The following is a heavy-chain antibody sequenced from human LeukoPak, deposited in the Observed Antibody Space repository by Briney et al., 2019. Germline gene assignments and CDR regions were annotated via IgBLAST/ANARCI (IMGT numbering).Heavy chain of an antibody. Sequence: SETLSLTCTVSGGSISSYYWSWIRQPPGKGLEWIGYIYYSGSTNYNPSLKSRVTISVDTSKNQFSLKLSPVTAADTAVYYCARGTGYTTFDPWGQGTLVTVSS. CDR2: IYYSGST. CDR3: ARGTGYTTFDP. D-gene: IGHD5-18*01. J-gene: IGHJ5*02. V-gene: IGHV4-59*01. CDR1: GGSISSYY.